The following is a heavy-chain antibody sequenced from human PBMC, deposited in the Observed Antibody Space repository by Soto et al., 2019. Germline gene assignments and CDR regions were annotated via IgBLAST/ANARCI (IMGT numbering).Heavy chain of an antibody. Sequence: GASVKVSCKTSGYTFNTYGINWVRQAPGQGLELMGGISAYDGKTTYAEKFQGRVTLTTDTSTSTAYMELSSLRSDDTAIYYCARDPHEFWTSYWFDPWGQGTPVTVS. CDR3: ARDPHEFWTSYWFDP. D-gene: IGHD3-3*01. CDR1: GYTFNTYG. CDR2: ISAYDGKT. J-gene: IGHJ5*02. V-gene: IGHV1-18*01.